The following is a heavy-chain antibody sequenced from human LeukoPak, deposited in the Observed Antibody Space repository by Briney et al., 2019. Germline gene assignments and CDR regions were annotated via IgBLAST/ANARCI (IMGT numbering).Heavy chain of an antibody. CDR2: IRQDGSEK. D-gene: IGHD6-13*01. CDR3: ARDQLGPGDV. J-gene: IGHJ6*02. V-gene: IGHV3-7*03. Sequence: GGPLRLSCAASGFTFSNYWMTWVRQAPEKGLEWVANIRQDGSEKYYVDSVKGRFTISRDKAKNSLYLEMNSLRVEDTAVYYCARDQLGPGDVWGQGTTVTVSS. CDR1: GFTFSNYW.